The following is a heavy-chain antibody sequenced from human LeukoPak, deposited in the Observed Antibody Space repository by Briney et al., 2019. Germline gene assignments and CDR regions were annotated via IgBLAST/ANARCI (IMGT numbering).Heavy chain of an antibody. CDR3: ARTSVRDGYRYFDY. J-gene: IGHJ4*02. D-gene: IGHD5-24*01. CDR2: KYYSGNS. CDR1: GGSISSSSYY. V-gene: IGHV4-39*01. Sequence: SQTLSLTCTVSGGSISSSSYYWVWIRQPPGKGLELIGSKYYSGNSYYNSSLKSRVSISVDTSKKQFSLMLSFVAAAETAFYYCARTSVRDGYRYFDYWGQGTLVTVSS.